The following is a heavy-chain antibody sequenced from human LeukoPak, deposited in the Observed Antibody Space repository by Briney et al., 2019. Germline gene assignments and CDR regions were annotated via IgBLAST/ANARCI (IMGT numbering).Heavy chain of an antibody. V-gene: IGHV5-51*01. CDR1: GYSFTSYW. CDR2: IYPGDSDT. J-gene: IGHJ5*02. D-gene: IGHD3-22*01. CDR3: ARHRILMGSSGNNWFDP. Sequence: GESLKISCKGSGYSFTSYWIGWVRQMPGKGLEWMGNIYPGDSDTRYSPSFQGQVTISADKSISTAYLQWSSLKASDTAMYYCARHRILMGSSGNNWFDPWGQGTLVTVSS.